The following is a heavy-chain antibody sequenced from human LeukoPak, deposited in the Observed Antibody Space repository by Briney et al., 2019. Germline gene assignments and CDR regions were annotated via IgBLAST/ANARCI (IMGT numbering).Heavy chain of an antibody. V-gene: IGHV3-30*18. Sequence: GGSLRLSCAASGFTFSSYGMHWVRQAPGKGLEWVAVISYDRSNKYYADSVKGRFTISRDNSKNTLYLQMNSLRAEDTAVYYCAKDLLYYDSSGSLGYWGQGTLVTVSS. CDR1: GFTFSSYG. CDR3: AKDLLYYDSSGSLGY. D-gene: IGHD3-22*01. J-gene: IGHJ4*02. CDR2: ISYDRSNK.